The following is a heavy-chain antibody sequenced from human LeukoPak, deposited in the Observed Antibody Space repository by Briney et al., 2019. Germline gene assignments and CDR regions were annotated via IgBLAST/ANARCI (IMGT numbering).Heavy chain of an antibody. CDR3: ARDRGGYEFFDS. J-gene: IGHJ4*02. V-gene: IGHV3-48*02. D-gene: IGHD5-12*01. CDR2: ISTRSGTI. Sequence: GGSLRLSCAASGFTFSNYSMNWVRQAPGKGLEWVSYISTRSGTIYYTDSVKGRFTISRDNAKNSLYLQMSSLRDEDTAVYYCARDRGGYEFFDSWGQGILVTVSS. CDR1: GFTFSNYS.